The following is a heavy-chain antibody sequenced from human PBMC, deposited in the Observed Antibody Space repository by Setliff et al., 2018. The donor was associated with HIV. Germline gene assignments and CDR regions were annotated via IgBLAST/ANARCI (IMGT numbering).Heavy chain of an antibody. CDR1: GFSISSRYY. Sequence: SETLSLTCDVSGFSISSRYYWGWIRQSPGKGLEWIGDIHYSGSTNYNPSLKSRVTILVDTSKNQFSLKLSSVTAADTAVYYCAGAGSGTRAPPRYWGQGTLVTVSS. V-gene: IGHV4-38-2*01. CDR3: AGAGSGTRAPPRY. J-gene: IGHJ4*02. CDR2: IHYSGST. D-gene: IGHD1-1*01.